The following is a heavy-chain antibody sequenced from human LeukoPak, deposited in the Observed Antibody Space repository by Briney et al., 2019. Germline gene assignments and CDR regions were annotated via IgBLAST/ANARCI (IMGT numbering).Heavy chain of an antibody. D-gene: IGHD3-9*01. Sequence: GGSLRLSCAASGFTFSSYAMHWVRQAPGKGLEWVAVISYDGSNKYYADSVKGRFTISRDNSKNTLYLQMNSLRAEDTAVYYCARVGGGFDWLLTDDYWGQGTLVTVSS. CDR2: ISYDGSNK. CDR1: GFTFSSYA. J-gene: IGHJ4*02. V-gene: IGHV3-30*04. CDR3: ARVGGGFDWLLTDDY.